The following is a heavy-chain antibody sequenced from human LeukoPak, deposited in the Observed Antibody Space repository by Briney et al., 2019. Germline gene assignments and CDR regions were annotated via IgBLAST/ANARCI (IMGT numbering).Heavy chain of an antibody. CDR3: AGLVGRYSSGLYYYYFDY. J-gene: IGHJ4*02. D-gene: IGHD3-22*01. V-gene: IGHV4-4*02. CDR2: MYLSGTT. Sequence: SGTLSLTCTVSGDSINSLDLWSWVRQPPGKGLEWIGEMYLSGTTHSNPSVKSRVTILIDKSKNQFFLNLSSVTAADTAVYYCAGLVGRYSSGLYYYYFDYWGQGTLVTVSS. CDR1: GDSINSLDL.